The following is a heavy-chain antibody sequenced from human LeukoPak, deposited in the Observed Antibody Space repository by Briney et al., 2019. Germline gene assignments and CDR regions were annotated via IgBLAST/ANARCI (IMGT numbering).Heavy chain of an antibody. CDR2: IYTSGST. CDR3: ARGQLATAMGRDYFDY. Sequence: SETLSVTCTVSGGFICTYYWSWIRQPAGKGLEWIGRIYTSGSTNYNPSLKSRVSMAVDTSKNQFSLKLTSVTAADTAVYYCARGQLATAMGRDYFDYWGQGTVVTVSS. D-gene: IGHD5-18*01. J-gene: IGHJ4*02. CDR1: GGFICTYY. V-gene: IGHV4-4*07.